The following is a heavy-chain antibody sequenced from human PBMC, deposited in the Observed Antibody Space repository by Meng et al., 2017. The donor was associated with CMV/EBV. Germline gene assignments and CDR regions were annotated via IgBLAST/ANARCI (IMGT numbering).Heavy chain of an antibody. V-gene: IGHV3-11*05. J-gene: IGHJ4*02. CDR1: GFTFSDYY. D-gene: IGHD2-2*01. Sequence: VQWVESGGGLVKPGGSLRLSCAASGFTFSDYYMSWIRQAPGKGLEWVSYISSSSSYTNYADSVKGRFTISRDNAKNSLYLQMNSLRAEDTAVYYCARLGVVPAAIGYWGQGTLVTVSS. CDR3: ARLGVVPAAIGY. CDR2: ISSSSSYT.